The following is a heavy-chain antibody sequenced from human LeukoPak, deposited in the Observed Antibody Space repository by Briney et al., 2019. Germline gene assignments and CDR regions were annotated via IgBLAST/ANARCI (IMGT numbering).Heavy chain of an antibody. V-gene: IGHV3-7*01. J-gene: IGHJ3*02. CDR1: GFTFSSYW. CDR2: IKQDGSEK. Sequence: PGGSLRLSCAASGFTFSSYWMSWVRQAPGKGLEWVANIKQDGSEKYYVDSVKGRFTISRDNAKNSLDLQMNSPRAEDTAVYYCASYGGNSRGAFDIWGQGTMVTVSS. CDR3: ASYGGNSRGAFDI. D-gene: IGHD4-23*01.